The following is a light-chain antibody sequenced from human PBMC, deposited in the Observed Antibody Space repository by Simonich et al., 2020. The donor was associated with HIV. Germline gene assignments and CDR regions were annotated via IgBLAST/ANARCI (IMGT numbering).Light chain of an antibody. CDR3: LQDYNYPWT. J-gene: IGKJ1*01. CDR2: WAA. Sequence: DIVMTQSPDSLAVSLGERATINCKSSQSVLYISNDKNYLAWYKQKPGQPPKLLIYWAATRESGVPERFSGSGSGTDFTLTISSLQPEDFATYYCLQDYNYPWTFGQGTKVEIK. V-gene: IGKV4-1*01. CDR1: QSVLYISNDKNY.